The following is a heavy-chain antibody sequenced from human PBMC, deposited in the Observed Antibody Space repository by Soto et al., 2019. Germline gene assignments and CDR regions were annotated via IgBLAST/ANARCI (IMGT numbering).Heavy chain of an antibody. Sequence: QVQLQQSGPRLVKPSETLSLTCTVSSGPSSSYNWGWVRQSPGRRLEWIGYVYNTGGSGYNPSLESRPTRSAATSTNIISLPLTPVTAADSAVYYCVRHGIGSVHGLVDVWGQGTTVTGSS. D-gene: IGHD1-26*01. CDR1: SGPSSSYN. J-gene: IGHJ6*02. CDR3: VRHGIGSVHGLVDV. V-gene: IGHV4-59*08. CDR2: VYNTGGS.